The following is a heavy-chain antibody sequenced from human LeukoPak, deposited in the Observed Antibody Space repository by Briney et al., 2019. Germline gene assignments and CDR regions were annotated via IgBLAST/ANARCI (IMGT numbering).Heavy chain of an antibody. V-gene: IGHV4-4*09. D-gene: IGHD2-2*01. J-gene: IGHJ3*02. Sequence: SETLSLTCTVSGGSISSYYWSWIRQPPGKGLEWIGYIYTSGSTNYNPSLASRVTMSVDTSKNQISLKLRSVTAAHTAVYYCARPHSSTDFYAFDIWGQGTMVTVSS. CDR3: ARPHSSTDFYAFDI. CDR1: GGSISSYY. CDR2: IYTSGST.